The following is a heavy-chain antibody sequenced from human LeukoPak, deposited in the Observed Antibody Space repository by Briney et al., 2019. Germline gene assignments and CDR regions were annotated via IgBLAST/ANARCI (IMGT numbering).Heavy chain of an antibody. CDR2: IWYDGSNK. CDR3: ARGQWELPY. D-gene: IGHD1-26*01. J-gene: IGHJ4*02. V-gene: IGHV3-33*08. CDR1: GFIFSTYS. Sequence: GGSLRLSCAASGFIFSTYSMNWVRQAPGKGLEWVAVIWYDGSNKYYADSVKGRFTISRDNSKNTLYLQMNSLRAEDTAVYYCARGQWELPYWGQGTLVTVSS.